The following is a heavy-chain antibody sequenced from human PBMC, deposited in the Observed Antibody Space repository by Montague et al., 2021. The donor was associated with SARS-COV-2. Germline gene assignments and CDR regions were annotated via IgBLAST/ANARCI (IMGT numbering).Heavy chain of an antibody. D-gene: IGHD3-10*01. V-gene: IGHV4-59*01. Sequence: SETLSLTCTVSGGSISSYYWSWIRQPPGKGLEWIGYIYYSGSTNYNPSLKSRVTISVDTSKNQFSLKLSSVTAADTAVYFCARVNRGYYYGLGVYADFDYWGQGTMVTVSS. CDR2: IYYSGST. CDR3: ARVNRGYYYGLGVYADFDY. CDR1: GGSISSYY. J-gene: IGHJ4*02.